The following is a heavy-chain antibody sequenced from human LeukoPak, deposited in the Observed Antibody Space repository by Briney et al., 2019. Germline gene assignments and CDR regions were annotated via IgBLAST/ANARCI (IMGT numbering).Heavy chain of an antibody. CDR1: GYTFTSYY. CDR2: INPSGGST. V-gene: IGHV1-46*01. Sequence: ASVKVSCKASGYTFTSYYMHWVRQAPGQGLEWMGIINPSGGSTSYAQKFQERVTITRDMSTSTAYMELSSLRSEDTAVYYCAAPKDTGFLNLDWGQGTLVTVSS. CDR3: AAPKDTGFLNLD. J-gene: IGHJ4*02. D-gene: IGHD2/OR15-2a*01.